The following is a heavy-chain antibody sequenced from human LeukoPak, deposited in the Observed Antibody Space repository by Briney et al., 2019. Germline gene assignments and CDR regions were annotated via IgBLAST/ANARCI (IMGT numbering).Heavy chain of an antibody. Sequence: SVRVSCKASGGTFSSYAISWVRQAPGQGLEWMGGIIPIFGTANYAQKFQGRVTITADESTSTAYMELSSLRSEDTAVYYCARMQAMIVVTHAFDIWGQGTMVTVSS. V-gene: IGHV1-69*13. CDR2: IIPIFGTA. CDR3: ARMQAMIVVTHAFDI. D-gene: IGHD3-22*01. CDR1: GGTFSSYA. J-gene: IGHJ3*02.